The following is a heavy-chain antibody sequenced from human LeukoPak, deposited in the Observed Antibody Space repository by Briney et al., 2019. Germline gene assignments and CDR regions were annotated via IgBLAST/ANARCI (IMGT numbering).Heavy chain of an antibody. Sequence: GGSLRLSCAASGFTFSSHAMSWVRRAPGKGLEWVANIKQDGSEKYYVDSVKGRFTISRDNAKNSLYLQMNSLRAEDTAVYYCASYYHWGQGTLVTVSS. V-gene: IGHV3-7*01. CDR3: ASYYH. CDR2: IKQDGSEK. D-gene: IGHD3-10*01. J-gene: IGHJ5*02. CDR1: GFTFSSHA.